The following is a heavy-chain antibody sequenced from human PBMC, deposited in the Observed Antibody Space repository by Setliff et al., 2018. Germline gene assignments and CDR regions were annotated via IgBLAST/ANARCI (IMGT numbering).Heavy chain of an antibody. D-gene: IGHD6-13*01. CDR1: GDSISNSDYY. CDR2: VYNTGTT. Sequence: PSETLSLTCIVAGDSISNSDYYWGWIRQPPGKGLEWIGRVYNTGTTNYNPSLKSRVAISLDTSKNQFSLNLNSVTAADTAVYYCARQPYSTTYYYYYYYMDVWGKGTTVTVSS. V-gene: IGHV4-39*01. CDR3: ARQPYSTTYYYYYYYMDV. J-gene: IGHJ6*03.